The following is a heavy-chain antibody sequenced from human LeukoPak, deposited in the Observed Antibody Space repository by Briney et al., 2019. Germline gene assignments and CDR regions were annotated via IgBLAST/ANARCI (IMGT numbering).Heavy chain of an antibody. J-gene: IGHJ4*02. Sequence: GGSLRLSCAASGFTFSSYSMNWVRQAPGKGLEWVSSISNISNYIYYADSVKGRFTISRDNAKNSLYLQMNSLRAEDTAVYYCAREGEYVGDYDYWGQGTLVTVSS. CDR1: GFTFSSYS. D-gene: IGHD4-17*01. CDR3: AREGEYVGDYDY. CDR2: ISNISNYI. V-gene: IGHV3-21*01.